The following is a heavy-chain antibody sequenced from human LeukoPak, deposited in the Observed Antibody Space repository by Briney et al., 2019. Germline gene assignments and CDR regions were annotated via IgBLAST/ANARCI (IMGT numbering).Heavy chain of an antibody. V-gene: IGHV4-59*01. J-gene: IGHJ4*02. Sequence: PSETLSLTCTVSGGSISSYYWSWIRQPPGKGLEWIGYIYYSGSTTYNPSLKSRDSISVDTSKNQFSLRLSSVTAADTAVYYCARDKAGYNDYWGQGTLVTVSS. CDR1: GGSISSYY. CDR3: ARDKAGYNDY. D-gene: IGHD5-24*01. CDR2: IYYSGST.